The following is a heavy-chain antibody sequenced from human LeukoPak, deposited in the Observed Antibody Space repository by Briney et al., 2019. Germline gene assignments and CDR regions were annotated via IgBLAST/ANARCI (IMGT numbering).Heavy chain of an antibody. V-gene: IGHV4-4*07. J-gene: IGHJ2*01. CDR1: GGSISSYY. CDR2: IYTSGST. Sequence: SETLSLTCTVSGGSISSYYWSWIRQPAGKGLEWIGRIYTSGSTNYNPSLKSRVTMSVDTSKNQFSLKLSSVTAADTAVYYCARDGGYSSSFLGQKRYWYFDLWGRGTLVTVSS. D-gene: IGHD6-13*01. CDR3: ARDGGYSSSFLGQKRYWYFDL.